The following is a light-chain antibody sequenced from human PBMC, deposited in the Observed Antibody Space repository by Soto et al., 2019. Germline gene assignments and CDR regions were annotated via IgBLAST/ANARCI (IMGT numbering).Light chain of an antibody. Sequence: QSVLTQPPSVSGAPGQRVTISCTGSSSNIGARSDVHWYQQLPGTAPKLLIYTNSNRPSGVPDRFSGSKSGTSASLAITGLQAEDEADYYCQSSDTSLSVVFGGGTQLTVL. CDR2: TNS. J-gene: IGLJ2*01. CDR3: QSSDTSLSVV. V-gene: IGLV1-40*01. CDR1: SSNIGARSD.